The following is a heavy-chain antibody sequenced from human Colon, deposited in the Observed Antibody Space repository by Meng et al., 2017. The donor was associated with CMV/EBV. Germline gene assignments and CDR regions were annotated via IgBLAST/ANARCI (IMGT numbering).Heavy chain of an antibody. Sequence: GGSLRLSGVASGFHFSSFSMIWVRQSPEKGLEWLSEISTSGSVYYADSVKGRFTISRDNAQNSVFLQMSSLRAEDTGVYYCTRDNCGGDCRLFDFWGQGALVTVSS. J-gene: IGHJ4*02. CDR3: TRDNCGGDCRLFDF. CDR1: GFHFSSFS. CDR2: ISTSGSV. V-gene: IGHV3-48*03. D-gene: IGHD2-21*01.